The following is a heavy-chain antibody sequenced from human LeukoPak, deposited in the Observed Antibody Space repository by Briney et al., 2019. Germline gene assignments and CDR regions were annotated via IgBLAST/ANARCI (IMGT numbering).Heavy chain of an antibody. J-gene: IGHJ4*02. Sequence: PGGSLRLFCAASGFTFSSDWMSWDRQAPGKGLEWVANIKQDGSEKYYVDSVKGRFTISRDNAKNSPYLQMNSLRAEDTAVYYYARQYFDNWGQGTLVTVSS. CDR2: IKQDGSEK. V-gene: IGHV3-7*03. CDR1: GFTFSSDW. CDR3: ARQYFDN.